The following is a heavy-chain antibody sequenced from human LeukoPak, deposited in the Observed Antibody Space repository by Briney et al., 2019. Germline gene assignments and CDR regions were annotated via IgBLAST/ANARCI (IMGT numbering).Heavy chain of an antibody. CDR3: AKEWSAFDM. CDR2: TWQDGNK. V-gene: IGHV3-33*06. CDR1: GSTCSSYA. D-gene: IGHD2-8*01. J-gene: IGHJ3*02. Sequence: GRSLRLSCAASGSTCSSYAMHWVRQAPGKGLEWVAVTWQDGNKAYADSVKGRFTISRDNSKNTLFLQMNGLRAEDTAMYYCAKEWSAFDMWGQGTMVTVSS.